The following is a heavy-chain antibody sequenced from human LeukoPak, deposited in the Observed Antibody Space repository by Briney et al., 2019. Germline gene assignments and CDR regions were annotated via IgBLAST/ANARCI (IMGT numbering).Heavy chain of an antibody. CDR1: GFTFSSYG. D-gene: IGHD3-22*01. Sequence: PGGSLRLSCAASGFTFSSYGMHWVRQAPGKGLEWVAFIRYDGSNKYYADSVKGRFTISRDNSKNTLYLQMNSLRAEVTAVYYCAKDQPYYYDSSGSAPYFDYWGQGTLVTVSS. J-gene: IGHJ4*02. V-gene: IGHV3-30*02. CDR3: AKDQPYYYDSSGSAPYFDY. CDR2: IRYDGSNK.